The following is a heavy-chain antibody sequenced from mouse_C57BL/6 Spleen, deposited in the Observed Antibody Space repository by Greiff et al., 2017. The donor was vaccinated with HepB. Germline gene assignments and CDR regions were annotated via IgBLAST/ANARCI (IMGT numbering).Heavy chain of an antibody. D-gene: IGHD2-2*01. J-gene: IGHJ1*03. V-gene: IGHV10-1*01. CDR3: VRHGPVYGYDGYFDV. CDR2: IRSKSNNYAT. CDR1: GFSFNTYA. Sequence: EVHLVESGGGLVQPKGSLKLSCAASGFSFNTYAMNWVRQAPGKGLEWVARIRSKSNNYATYYADSVKDRFTISRDDSESMLYLQMNNLKTEDTAMYYCVRHGPVYGYDGYFDVWGTGTTVTVSS.